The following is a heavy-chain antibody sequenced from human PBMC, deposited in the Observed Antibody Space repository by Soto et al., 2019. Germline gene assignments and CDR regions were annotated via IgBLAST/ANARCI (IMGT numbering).Heavy chain of an antibody. CDR3: ARDGWELLVRVGSAFDI. D-gene: IGHD1-26*01. CDR1: GYTFTGYY. CDR2: INPNSGGT. J-gene: IGHJ3*02. V-gene: IGHV1-2*02. Sequence: EASVKVSCKASGYTFTGYYMHWVRQAPGQGLEWMGWINPNSGGTNYAQKVQGRVTMTRDTSISTAYMELSRLRSDDTAVYYCARDGWELLVRVGSAFDIWGQGTMVTVSS.